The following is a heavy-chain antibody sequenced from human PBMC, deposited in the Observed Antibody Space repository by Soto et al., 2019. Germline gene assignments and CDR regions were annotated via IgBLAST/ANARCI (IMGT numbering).Heavy chain of an antibody. V-gene: IGHV3-11*01. D-gene: IGHD3-22*01. CDR2: ISTSGNIT. Sequence: GCLLLACSASGFIFGRYYMSWIRQAPGAGLEWVSYISTSGNITHYADSVKGRFTISRDNAKNSLHLQMNSLKVEDTAVYYCVKGYYDSGAYHYFDYWGQGTMVT. CDR1: GFIFGRYY. CDR3: VKGYYDSGAYHYFDY. J-gene: IGHJ4*02.